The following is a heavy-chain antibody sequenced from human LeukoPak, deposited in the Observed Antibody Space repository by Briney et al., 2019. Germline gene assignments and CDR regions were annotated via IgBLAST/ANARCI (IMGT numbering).Heavy chain of an antibody. CDR1: GFTFSNYE. CDR2: ISSSGSTK. V-gene: IGHV3-48*03. J-gene: IGHJ6*02. Sequence: GGSLRLSCAASGFTFSNYEMNWVRQAPGKGLEWVSYISSSGSTKYYADSVKGRFTISRDNSKNTLYLQMNSLRAEDTAVYYCARDGSARGIYGMYVWGQGTTVTVSS. D-gene: IGHD6-13*01. CDR3: ARDGSARGIYGMYV.